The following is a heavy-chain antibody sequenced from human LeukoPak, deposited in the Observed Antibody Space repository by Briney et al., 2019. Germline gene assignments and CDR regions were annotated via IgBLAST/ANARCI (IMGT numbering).Heavy chain of an antibody. Sequence: NTGGSLRLSCAASGFTFSSYSMNWVRQAPGKGLEWVSSISTSNSHIYYADSVKGRFTISRDNAKNSLYLQMNSLRAEDTAVYYCARNYRMLDYWGQGTLVTVSS. CDR3: ARNYRMLDY. CDR2: ISTSNSHI. CDR1: GFTFSSYS. J-gene: IGHJ4*02. D-gene: IGHD1-7*01. V-gene: IGHV3-21*01.